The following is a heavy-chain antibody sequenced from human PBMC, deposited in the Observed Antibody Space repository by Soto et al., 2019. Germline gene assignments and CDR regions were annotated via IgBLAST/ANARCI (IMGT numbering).Heavy chain of an antibody. D-gene: IGHD6-6*01. Sequence: EVQLLESGGGLVQPGGSLRLSCAASGFTFFSYAMSWVRQAPGKGLEWVSAISGSGGSAYSADSVKGRFTISRDNSKNTLYLQMDSLRAEDTAVYYCAKDSIGKSFDYWGQGTLVTVSS. CDR2: ISGSGGSA. J-gene: IGHJ4*02. CDR3: AKDSIGKSFDY. V-gene: IGHV3-23*01. CDR1: GFTFFSYA.